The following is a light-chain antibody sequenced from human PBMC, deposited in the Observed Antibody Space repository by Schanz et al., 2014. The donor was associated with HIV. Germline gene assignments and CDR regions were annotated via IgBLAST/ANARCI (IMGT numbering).Light chain of an antibody. CDR1: SSDVGGYNY. V-gene: IGLV2-11*01. Sequence: QSALTQPRSVSGSPGQSVTISCTGTSSDVGGYNYVSWYQQHPGKAPKLMIYDVSKRPSGVPDRFSGSKSGNTASLTISGLQAEDEADYYCAAWDDSLNGHVVFGGGTQLTVL. J-gene: IGLJ2*01. CDR3: AAWDDSLNGHVV. CDR2: DVS.